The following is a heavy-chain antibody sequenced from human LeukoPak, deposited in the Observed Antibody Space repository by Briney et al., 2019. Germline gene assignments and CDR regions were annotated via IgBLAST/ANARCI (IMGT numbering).Heavy chain of an antibody. CDR3: TRESGSYHGNDY. J-gene: IGHJ4*02. V-gene: IGHV1-69*13. CDR1: GGTFSSYA. CDR2: IIPIFGTA. D-gene: IGHD1-26*01. Sequence: ASVKVSRKASGGTFSSYAISWVRQAPGQGLEWMGGIIPIFGTANYAQKFQGRVTITADESTSTAYMELSSLRSDDTAVYYCTRESGSYHGNDYWGQGTLVTVSS.